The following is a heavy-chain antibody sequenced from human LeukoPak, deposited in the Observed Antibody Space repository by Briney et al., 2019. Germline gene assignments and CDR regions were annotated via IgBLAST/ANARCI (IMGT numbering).Heavy chain of an antibody. Sequence: PGGSLRLSCAASGFTFSDYYMSWIRQAPGKGLEWVSYISTSGSTIYYADSVKGRFTISRDNAKNSLYLQMNSLRAEDTAVYYCASSGSNWTNNAFDIWGQGTMVTVSS. CDR1: GFTFSDYY. V-gene: IGHV3-11*01. D-gene: IGHD3-10*01. CDR2: ISTSGSTI. CDR3: ASSGSNWTNNAFDI. J-gene: IGHJ3*02.